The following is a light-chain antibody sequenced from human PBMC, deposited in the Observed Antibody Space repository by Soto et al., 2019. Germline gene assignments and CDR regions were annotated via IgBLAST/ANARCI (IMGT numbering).Light chain of an antibody. CDR1: ESVSSS. V-gene: IGKV3-15*01. J-gene: IGKJ1*01. CDR3: QQYNIWHLRT. Sequence: EILITQSPATLSVSPGDRATLACRASESVSSSLAWYQPKPGQPTRLIIYAASTRAPDVPARFSGGGSEAEFTLTIRSLQSEDFAVYVCQQYNIWHLRTFGQGTKVDI. CDR2: AAS.